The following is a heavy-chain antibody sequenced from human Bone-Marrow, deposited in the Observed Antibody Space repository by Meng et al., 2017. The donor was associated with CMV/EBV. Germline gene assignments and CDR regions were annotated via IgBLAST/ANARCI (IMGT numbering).Heavy chain of an antibody. CDR3: ARDTVVVPAANPGYYYYYGMDF. J-gene: IGHJ6*02. CDR2: ISSSSSYL. CDR1: GFTFSRCS. Sequence: GESLKIYCAASGFTFSRCSMNWVRQAAGKELEWVSSISSSSSYLYYEDSVKGRFTISRDNAKNSLYLQMNSLRAEDTAVDYCARDTVVVPAANPGYYYYYGMDFWGQGTMVTVSS. V-gene: IGHV3-21*01. D-gene: IGHD2-2*01.